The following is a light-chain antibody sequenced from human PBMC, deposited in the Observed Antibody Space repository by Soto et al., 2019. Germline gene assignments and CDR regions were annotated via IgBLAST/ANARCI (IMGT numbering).Light chain of an antibody. CDR1: STNIGAGFY. CDR2: GDA. Sequence: QSVLTQPPSVSGAPGQTVTISCTGSSTNIGAGFYVHWYHQFPGTAPNLLIFGDANRPPGVPDRFSASKSGTSASLAIIGLRAEDEGDYYCQSYDRSLNWVFGGGTKLTVL. V-gene: IGLV1-40*01. J-gene: IGLJ3*02. CDR3: QSYDRSLNWV.